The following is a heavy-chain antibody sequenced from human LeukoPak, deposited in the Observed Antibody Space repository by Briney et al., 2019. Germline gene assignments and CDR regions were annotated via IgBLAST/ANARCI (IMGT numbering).Heavy chain of an antibody. J-gene: IGHJ6*03. Sequence: GASVKVSCKASGYTFTSYGISWVRQAPGQGLEWMGWISAYNGNTNYAQKLQGRVTMTTDTSTSTAYMELRSLRSDDTAVYYCASAPSYDFWSGYPSLYYMDVWGKGTTVTVSS. V-gene: IGHV1-18*01. CDR2: ISAYNGNT. CDR1: GYTFTSYG. CDR3: ASAPSYDFWSGYPSLYYMDV. D-gene: IGHD3-3*01.